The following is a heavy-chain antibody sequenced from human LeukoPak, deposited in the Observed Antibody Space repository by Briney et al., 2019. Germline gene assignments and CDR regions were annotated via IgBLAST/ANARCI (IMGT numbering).Heavy chain of an antibody. D-gene: IGHD2-21*02. Sequence: EPGGSLRLSCAASGFTFSSYGMSWVRQAPGKGLEWVSAISGSGGSTHYADSVKGRFTISRDNSKNTLYLQMNSLRAEDTAVYYCARDGSRGNLVTAPDYWGQGTLVTVSS. CDR2: ISGSGGST. CDR1: GFTFSSYG. V-gene: IGHV3-23*01. CDR3: ARDGSRGNLVTAPDY. J-gene: IGHJ4*02.